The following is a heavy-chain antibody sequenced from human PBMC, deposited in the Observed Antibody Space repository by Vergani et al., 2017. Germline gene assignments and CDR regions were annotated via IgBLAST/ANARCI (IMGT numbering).Heavy chain of an antibody. CDR3: ARHSTVEWLVKLGWIDP. CDR1: GASIRSSNYY. Sequence: QLQLQESGPGLVKPSATLSLTCSVSGASIRSSNYYWGWIRQPPGKGLEWIASIYYSGSTYYNPSLQSRVTISVDTSKNQFSLKLSSVTAAATAVYFCARHSTVEWLVKLGWIDPWGQGILVTVSS. D-gene: IGHD4-23*01. J-gene: IGHJ5*02. CDR2: IYYSGST. V-gene: IGHV4-39*01.